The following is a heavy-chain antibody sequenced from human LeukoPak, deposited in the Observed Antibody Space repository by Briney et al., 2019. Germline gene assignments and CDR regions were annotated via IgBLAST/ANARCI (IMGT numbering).Heavy chain of an antibody. CDR2: INPSSGGT. Sequence: GASVKVSCKASGYTFTGYYMHWVRQAPGQGLEWMGRINPSSGGTNYAQKFQGRVTMTRDTSISTAYMELSRLRSDDTAVYYCARAGTYYGSGSLQLDVWGKGTTVTVSS. V-gene: IGHV1-2*06. CDR3: ARAGTYYGSGSLQLDV. CDR1: GYTFTGYY. J-gene: IGHJ6*04. D-gene: IGHD3-10*01.